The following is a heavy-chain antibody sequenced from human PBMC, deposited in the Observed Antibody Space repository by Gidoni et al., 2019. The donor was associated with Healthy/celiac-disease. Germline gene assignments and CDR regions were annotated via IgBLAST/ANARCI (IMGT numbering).Heavy chain of an antibody. V-gene: IGHV5-51*01. J-gene: IGHJ4*02. Sequence: EVQLVQSGAEVKKPGESLKISCKGSGYSFTSYWIGWVRQMPGKGLAWMGIIYPGDSDTSYSPSFHGQFTISADKSISPAYLQWSSLKASDPAMYSCATPIGVGATLSDYWGQGTLVTVSS. CDR2: IYPGDSDT. CDR3: ATPIGVGATLSDY. CDR1: GYSFTSYW. D-gene: IGHD1-26*01.